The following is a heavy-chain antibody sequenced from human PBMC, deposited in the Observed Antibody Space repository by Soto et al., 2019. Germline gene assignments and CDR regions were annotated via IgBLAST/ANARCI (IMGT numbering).Heavy chain of an antibody. Sequence: GGSLRLSCAASGFTFSDHYMDWVRQAPGKGLEWVGRTRNKANSYTTEYAASVKGRFTISRDDSKNSLYPQMNSLKTEDTAVYYCARPPYSGGPSWGQGTLVTVSS. CDR1: GFTFSDHY. V-gene: IGHV3-72*01. J-gene: IGHJ5*02. CDR2: TRNKANSYTT. D-gene: IGHD1-26*01. CDR3: ARPPYSGGPS.